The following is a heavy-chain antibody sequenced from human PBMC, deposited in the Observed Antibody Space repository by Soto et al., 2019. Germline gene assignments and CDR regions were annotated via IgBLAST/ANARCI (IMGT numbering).Heavy chain of an antibody. CDR3: MRDSFYGGIYYGMDV. CDR2: INPDGRDT. V-gene: IGHV3-74*03. Sequence: GGSLRLSCAASGFTFSSYWMHWVRHASGKGLLWVSRINPDGRDTKYADSVRGRFTISRDNAKNTFYLQMNSLRAEDTAIYYCMRDSFYGGIYYGMDVWGQGTTVTVSS. J-gene: IGHJ6*02. D-gene: IGHD2-15*01. CDR1: GFTFSSYW.